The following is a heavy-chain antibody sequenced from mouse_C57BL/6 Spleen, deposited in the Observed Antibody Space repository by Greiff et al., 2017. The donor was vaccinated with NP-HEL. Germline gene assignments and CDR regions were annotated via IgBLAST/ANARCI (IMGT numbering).Heavy chain of an antibody. CDR2: IYPRSGNT. CDR1: GYTFTSYG. Sequence: QVQLKESGAELARPGASVKLSCKASGYTFTSYGMSWVKQRTGQGLEWIGEIYPRSGNTYYNEKFKGKATLTADKSSSTAYMELRSLTSEDSAVYFCARSEVTTVVDYAMDYWGQGTSVTVSS. CDR3: ARSEVTTVVDYAMDY. J-gene: IGHJ4*01. D-gene: IGHD1-1*01. V-gene: IGHV1-81*01.